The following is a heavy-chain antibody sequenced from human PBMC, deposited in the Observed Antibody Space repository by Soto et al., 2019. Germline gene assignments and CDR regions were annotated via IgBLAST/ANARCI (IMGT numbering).Heavy chain of an antibody. Sequence: SETLSLTCTVSGGSISSGGYYWSWIRQHPGKGLEWIGYIYYSGSTYYNPSLKSRVTISVDTSKNQFSLKLSSVTAADTAVYYCARKRRVGLLGYCSGGSCYSPPFDYWGQGTLVTVSS. CDR2: IYYSGST. D-gene: IGHD2-15*01. CDR3: ARKRRVGLLGYCSGGSCYSPPFDY. J-gene: IGHJ4*02. CDR1: GGSISSGGYY. V-gene: IGHV4-31*03.